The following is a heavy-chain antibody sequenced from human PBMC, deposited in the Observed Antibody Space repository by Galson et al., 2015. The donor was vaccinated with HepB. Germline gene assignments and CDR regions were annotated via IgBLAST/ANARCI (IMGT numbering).Heavy chain of an antibody. V-gene: IGHV3-30-3*01. CDR3: ARGYCSSTSRYTHFQPLPDAFDI. D-gene: IGHD2-2*02. Sequence: SLRLSCAASGLTFSSYAMHWVRQAPGKGLEWVAVISYDGSNKYYADSVKGRFTISRDNSKNTLYLQMNSLRAEDTAVYYCARGYCSSTSRYTHFQPLPDAFDIWGQGTMVTVSS. CDR1: GLTFSSYA. CDR2: ISYDGSNK. J-gene: IGHJ3*02.